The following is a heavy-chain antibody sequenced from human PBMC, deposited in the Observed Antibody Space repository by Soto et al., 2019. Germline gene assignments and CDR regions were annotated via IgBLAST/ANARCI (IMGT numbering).Heavy chain of an antibody. J-gene: IGHJ4*02. V-gene: IGHV3-48*02. Sequence: GGSLRLSCAASGCTFSSYSMNWVRQAPGKGLEWVSYISSSSSTIYYADSVKGRFTISRDNAKNSLYLQMNSLRDEDTAVYYCARENDFWSGYYRPQFDYWGQGTLVTVSS. CDR1: GCTFSSYS. D-gene: IGHD3-3*01. CDR3: ARENDFWSGYYRPQFDY. CDR2: ISSSSSTI.